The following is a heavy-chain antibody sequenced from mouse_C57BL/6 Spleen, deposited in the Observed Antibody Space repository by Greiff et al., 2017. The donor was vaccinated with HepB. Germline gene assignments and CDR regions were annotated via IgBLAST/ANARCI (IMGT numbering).Heavy chain of an antibody. CDR2: INPSSGYT. CDR3: ARRKQDEYDGYYFDY. J-gene: IGHJ2*01. V-gene: IGHV1-4*01. CDR1: GYTFTSYT. Sequence: VQLQQSGAELARPGASVKMSCKASGYTFTSYTMHWVKQRPGQGLEWIGYINPSSGYTKYNQKFKDKATLTADKSSSTAYMQLSSLTSEDSAVYYCARRKQDEYDGYYFDYWGQGTTLTVSS. D-gene: IGHD2-4*01.